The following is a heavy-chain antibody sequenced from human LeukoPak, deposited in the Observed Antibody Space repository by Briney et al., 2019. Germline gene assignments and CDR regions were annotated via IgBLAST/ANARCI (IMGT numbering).Heavy chain of an antibody. Sequence: PSETLSLTCAVYGGSFSDYYWSWIRQPPGRGLEWIGSIHYSGSTSYNSSLKSRVTISVDTSKNQFSLKLSSVTPADTAVYYCARQVYSSSWSYYFDSWGQGILVTVSS. J-gene: IGHJ4*02. CDR2: IHYSGST. V-gene: IGHV4-59*01. D-gene: IGHD6-13*01. CDR1: GGSFSDYY. CDR3: ARQVYSSSWSYYFDS.